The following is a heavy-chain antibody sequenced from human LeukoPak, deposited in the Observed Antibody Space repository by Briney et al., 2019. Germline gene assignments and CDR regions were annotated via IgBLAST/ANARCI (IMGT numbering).Heavy chain of an antibody. V-gene: IGHV3-74*01. CDR1: GFTFSSYW. Sequence: GGSLRLSCAASGFTFSSYWMHWVRQAPGKGLVWVSRINSDGSSTSYADSVKGRFTISRDNAKNTLYLQMNSLRAEDTAVYYCARARGYDDSGYENWFDPWGQGTQVTVSS. D-gene: IGHD5-12*01. CDR2: INSDGSST. J-gene: IGHJ5*02. CDR3: ARARGYDDSGYENWFDP.